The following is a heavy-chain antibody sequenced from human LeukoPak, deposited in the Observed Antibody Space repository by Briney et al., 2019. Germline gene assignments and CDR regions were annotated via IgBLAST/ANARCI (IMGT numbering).Heavy chain of an antibody. J-gene: IGHJ4*02. CDR2: IYYSGST. CDR3: ARHGGHSDY. CDR1: GGSISSYY. D-gene: IGHD3-3*01. V-gene: IGHV4-59*08. Sequence: SETLSLTCTVSGGSISSYYWSWIRQPPGKGLEWIGYIYYSGSTNYNPSLKSRVTISVDTSKNQFSLKLSSVTAADTAVYYCARHGGHSDYWGQGTLVTVSS.